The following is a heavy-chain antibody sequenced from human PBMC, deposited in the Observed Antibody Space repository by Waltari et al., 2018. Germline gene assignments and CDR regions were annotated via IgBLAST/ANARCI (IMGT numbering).Heavy chain of an antibody. V-gene: IGHV1-2*02. CDR3: ARESRVVGNDY. CDR1: GYTFTGYY. J-gene: IGHJ4*02. CDR2: INPNSGGT. D-gene: IGHD2-15*01. Sequence: QVQLVQSGAEVKKPGASVKVSCKASGYTFTGYYMHWVRQAPGQGLEWMGWINPNSGGTNYAQKCQGRVTMTRDTSISTAYMELSRLRSDDTAVYYCARESRVVGNDYWGQGTLVTVSS.